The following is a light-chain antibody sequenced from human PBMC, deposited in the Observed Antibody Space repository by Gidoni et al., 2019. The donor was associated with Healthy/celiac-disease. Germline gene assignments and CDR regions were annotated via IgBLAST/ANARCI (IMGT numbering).Light chain of an antibody. Sequence: EFLLTQSPGTLSLSPGERATLSCRASQIVSSSYLAWYQQKPGQAPRLLIYGASSRATGIPDRFSGSGSGTDFTLTISRLEPEDFAVYYCQQYGSSFTFGPGTKVDIK. V-gene: IGKV3-20*01. CDR3: QQYGSSFT. J-gene: IGKJ3*01. CDR1: QIVSSSY. CDR2: GAS.